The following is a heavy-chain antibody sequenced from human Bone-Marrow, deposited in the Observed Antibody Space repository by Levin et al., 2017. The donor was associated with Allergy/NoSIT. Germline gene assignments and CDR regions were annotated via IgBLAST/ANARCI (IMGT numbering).Heavy chain of an antibody. CDR2: ISGSSSYI. D-gene: IGHD3-3*01. Sequence: PGGSLRLSCLASGFSLSSYTMNWVRQAPGKGLEWVASISGSSSYIFYVDSVNGRFTVSRDNAENSVYLQMNSLRADDTAVYFCARDQDYGFLSGLGWFDPWGQGTQVTVSS. V-gene: IGHV3-21*06. J-gene: IGHJ5*02. CDR1: GFSLSSYT. CDR3: ARDQDYGFLSGLGWFDP.